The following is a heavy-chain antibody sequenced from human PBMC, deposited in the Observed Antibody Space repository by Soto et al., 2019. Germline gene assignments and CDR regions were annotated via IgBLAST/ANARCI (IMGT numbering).Heavy chain of an antibody. J-gene: IGHJ4*02. CDR3: VRENWGP. CDR2: INTGNGDT. V-gene: IGHV1-3*04. D-gene: IGHD7-27*01. Sequence: VQLVQSGTEVKKPGASVKVSCKASGYIFPSYAMHWVRQAPGQRLEWMGWINTGNGDTKSSRNFQDRVTITRDTSASTAYMELSSLTSGDTAVYYCVRENWGPWGQGTLVTVSS. CDR1: GYIFPSYA.